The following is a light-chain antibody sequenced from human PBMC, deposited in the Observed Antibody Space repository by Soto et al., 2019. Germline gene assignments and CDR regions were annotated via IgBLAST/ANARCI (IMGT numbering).Light chain of an antibody. CDR2: DDS. CDR3: CSYGGSLL. J-gene: IGLJ1*01. V-gene: IGLV3-21*02. Sequence: SYELTQPPSVSVAPGQTARITCGGNNIGSKSVHWYQQKPGQAPVLVVYDDSDRPSGIPERFSGSKSGNTASLTISGLQTEDEADYYCCSYGGSLLFGTGTKVTVL. CDR1: NIGSKS.